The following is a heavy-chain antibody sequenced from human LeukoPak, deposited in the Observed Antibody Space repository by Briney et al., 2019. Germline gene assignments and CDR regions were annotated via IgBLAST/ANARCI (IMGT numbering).Heavy chain of an antibody. J-gene: IGHJ4*02. CDR2: IRDEGDNK. V-gene: IGHV3-30*02. CDR3: AKGGSGSFVVATIFDY. D-gene: IGHD2-15*01. CDR1: GVTFSNYG. Sequence: PGGSLRLSCAASGVTFSNYGMRWGRQAPGKGVEWVAFIRDEGDNKYYAESVKGGFTISRDNYKKTLYLQMNSLRAEDTAVYYCAKGGSGSFVVATIFDYWGQGTLVTVSS.